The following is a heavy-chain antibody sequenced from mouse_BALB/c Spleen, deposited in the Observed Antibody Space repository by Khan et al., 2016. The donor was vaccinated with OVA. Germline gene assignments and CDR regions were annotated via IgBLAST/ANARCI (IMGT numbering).Heavy chain of an antibody. D-gene: IGHD2-4*01. V-gene: IGHV1-9*01. J-gene: IGHJ2*01. CDR3: ARPDYEDY. Sequence: QVQLKQSGSELMKPGASVKISCKATGYAFRSYWIEWVKQRPGHGLEWVGEILPGTGHTNYDEKFEGKATLTADTSSNTAYLQLSSLTSEDSAVYYWARPDYEDYWGQGTTLTVSS. CDR1: GYAFRSYW. CDR2: ILPGTGHT.